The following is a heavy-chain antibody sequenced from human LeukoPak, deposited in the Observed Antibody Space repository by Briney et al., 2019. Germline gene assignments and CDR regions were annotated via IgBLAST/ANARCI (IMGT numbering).Heavy chain of an antibody. Sequence: SETLSLTCTVSGGSSTNYYWSWIRQPAGKGLEYIGRIHNSGTTNYNPSLKSRVTMSMDTSKNQFSLNLTSVTAADTAVYYCARGRGSGYPYYFDYWGQGTLVSVSS. CDR1: GGSSTNYY. V-gene: IGHV4-4*07. CDR3: ARGRGSGYPYYFDY. J-gene: IGHJ4*02. CDR2: IHNSGTT. D-gene: IGHD3-22*01.